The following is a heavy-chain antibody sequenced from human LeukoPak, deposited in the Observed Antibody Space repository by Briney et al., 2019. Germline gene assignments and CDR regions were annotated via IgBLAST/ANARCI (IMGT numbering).Heavy chain of an antibody. CDR2: IYYSGNT. J-gene: IGHJ4*02. CDR3: ARFEGGAIDY. Sequence: SETLSLTCTVSGGSISSSSYYWGWIRQPPGKGLEWIGSIYYSGNTYYNPSLKSRVTISVDTSKNQFSLKLSSVTAADTAVYYCARFEGGAIDYWGQGTLVTVSS. CDR1: GGSISSSSYY. V-gene: IGHV4-39*07. D-gene: IGHD3-16*02.